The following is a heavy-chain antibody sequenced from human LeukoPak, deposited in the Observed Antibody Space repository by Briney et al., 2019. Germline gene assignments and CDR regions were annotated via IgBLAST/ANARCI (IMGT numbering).Heavy chain of an antibody. V-gene: IGHV3-74*01. CDR3: ATPYLGYDSLFDY. CDR1: GFTFSSYW. J-gene: IGHJ4*02. Sequence: PGGSLRPSCAASGFTFSSYWMHWVRQAPGKGLVWVSRINSDGSSTSYADSVKGRFTISRDNAKNTLYLQMNSLRAEDTAVYYCATPYLGYDSLFDYWGQGTLVTVSS. CDR2: INSDGSST. D-gene: IGHD5-12*01.